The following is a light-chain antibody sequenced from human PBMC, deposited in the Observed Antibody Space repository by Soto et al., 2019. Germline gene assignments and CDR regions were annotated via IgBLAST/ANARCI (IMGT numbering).Light chain of an antibody. CDR3: QKYNSAPRT. CDR1: QDISNY. J-gene: IGKJ2*01. CDR2: AAS. Sequence: DIPMTQSPSSLSASVGDRVTITCRASQDISNYLAWYQQKPGKVPKLLIYAASILPSGVPSRFSGSGSGTDFTLTISSLQPEDVATYYCQKYNSAPRTFGQGTKLEIK. V-gene: IGKV1-27*01.